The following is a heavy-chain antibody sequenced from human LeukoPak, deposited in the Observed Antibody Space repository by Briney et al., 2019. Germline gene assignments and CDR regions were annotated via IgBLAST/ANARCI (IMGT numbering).Heavy chain of an antibody. CDR3: ARDGPSCSSTSCYFDAFDV. Sequence: GRSLRLSCTASGFTFSSYGLHWVRQAPGKGLGWVAIIWYDGSTKYYADSVKGRFTISRDDSKNTLFLQMNSLRAEDTAVYYCARDGPSCSSTSCYFDAFDVWGQGTMVTVSS. V-gene: IGHV3-33*01. CDR2: IWYDGSTK. CDR1: GFTFSSYG. D-gene: IGHD2-2*01. J-gene: IGHJ3*01.